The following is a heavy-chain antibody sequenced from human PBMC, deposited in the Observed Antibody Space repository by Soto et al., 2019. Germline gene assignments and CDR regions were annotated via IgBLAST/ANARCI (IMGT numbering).Heavy chain of an antibody. CDR3: AIGLGYCSSTSCYPYYMDV. D-gene: IGHD2-2*01. CDR1: GYTFTSYY. J-gene: IGHJ6*03. Sequence: QVQLVQSGAEVKKPGASVKVSRKASGYTFTSYYMHWVRQAPGQGLEWMGIINPSGGSTSYAQKFQGRVTMTRDTSTSTVYMELSSLRSEDTAVYYCAIGLGYCSSTSCYPYYMDVWGKGTTVTVSS. CDR2: INPSGGST. V-gene: IGHV1-46*03.